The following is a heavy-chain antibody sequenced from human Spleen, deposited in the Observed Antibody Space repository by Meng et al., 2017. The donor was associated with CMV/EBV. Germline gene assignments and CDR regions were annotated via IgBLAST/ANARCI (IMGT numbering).Heavy chain of an antibody. J-gene: IGHJ5*02. CDR3: ARAPSHGNWFDP. CDR2: INHSGST. V-gene: IGHV4-34*01. Sequence: QVQLQESGPGLVKPSETLSLTCAVYGGSFSGYYWSWIRQPPGKGLEWIGEINHSGSTNYNPSLKSRVTISVDTSKNQFSLKLSSVTAADTAVYYCARAPSHGNWFDPWGQGTLVTVSS. CDR1: GGSFSGYY.